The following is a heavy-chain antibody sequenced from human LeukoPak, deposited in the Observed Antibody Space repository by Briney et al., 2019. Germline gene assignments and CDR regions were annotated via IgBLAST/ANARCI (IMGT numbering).Heavy chain of an antibody. V-gene: IGHV3-30*02. Sequence: PGGSLRLSCAASGFTFSSYAMHWVRQAPGKGLEWVAFIRYDGSNKYYADSVKGRFTISRDNSKNTLYLQMNSLRAEDTAVYYCARSYGDLDPYYYYYYMDVWGKGTTVTISS. CDR2: IRYDGSNK. D-gene: IGHD4-17*01. CDR1: GFTFSSYA. J-gene: IGHJ6*03. CDR3: ARSYGDLDPYYYYYYMDV.